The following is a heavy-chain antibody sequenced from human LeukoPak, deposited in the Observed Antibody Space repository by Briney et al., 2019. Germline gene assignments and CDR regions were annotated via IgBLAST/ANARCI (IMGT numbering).Heavy chain of an antibody. CDR3: ARGPYCGGDCYIDY. J-gene: IGHJ4*02. CDR2: IYYSGST. D-gene: IGHD2-21*02. Sequence: SETLSLTCTVSGGSISTSNYYWSWIRQPPGKGLERIGYIYYSGSTNYNPSLKSRVTISVDTSKNQFSLKLSSVTAADTAVYYCARGPYCGGDCYIDYWGQGTLVTVSS. CDR1: GGSISTSNYY. V-gene: IGHV4-61*01.